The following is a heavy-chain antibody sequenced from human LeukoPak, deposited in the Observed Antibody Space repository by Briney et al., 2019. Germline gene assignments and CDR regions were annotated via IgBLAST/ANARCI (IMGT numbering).Heavy chain of an antibody. CDR1: GFTFSSYS. CDR3: AREPYYDSSGYRRYYMDV. J-gene: IGHJ6*03. V-gene: IGHV3-21*01. CDR2: ISSSGSYI. Sequence: GGSLRLSCAASGFTFSSYSMNWVRQAPGKGLEWVSSISSSGSYIYYADSVKGRFTISRDNAKNSLYLQMNSLRAEDTAVYYCAREPYYDSSGYRRYYMDVWGKGTTVTVSS. D-gene: IGHD3-22*01.